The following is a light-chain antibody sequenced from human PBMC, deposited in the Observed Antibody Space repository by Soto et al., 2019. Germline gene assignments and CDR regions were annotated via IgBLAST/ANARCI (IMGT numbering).Light chain of an antibody. CDR2: GAS. Sequence: ETVLTQSPGTLSLSPGERATLSCRASQSVTSSYLAWYQQKPGQAPRLLIHGASSRATGIPDRFSGSGSGTDFTLTIRRLEPEDFAVYYCQWYSSSSPITFGQGTRLEIK. CDR3: QWYSSSSPIT. CDR1: QSVTSSY. V-gene: IGKV3-20*01. J-gene: IGKJ5*01.